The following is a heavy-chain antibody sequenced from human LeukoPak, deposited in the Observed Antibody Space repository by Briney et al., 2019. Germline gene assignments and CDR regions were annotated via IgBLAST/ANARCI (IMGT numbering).Heavy chain of an antibody. Sequence: SETLPLTCGVSDVPFSGYYWTCIRHSPGKAREGIGYIYYSGSPNYNPSLKSRVTISVDTSKNQFSLKLSSVTAADTAVYYCARVSDGYYDSSGYYFDYWGQGTLVTVSS. J-gene: IGHJ4*02. V-gene: IGHV4-59*01. D-gene: IGHD3-22*01. CDR2: IYYSGSP. CDR3: ARVSDGYYDSSGYYFDY. CDR1: DVPFSGYY.